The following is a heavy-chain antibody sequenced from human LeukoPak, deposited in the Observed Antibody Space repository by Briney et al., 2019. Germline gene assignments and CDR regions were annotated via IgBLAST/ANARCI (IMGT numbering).Heavy chain of an antibody. Sequence: GGSLRLSCAASGFTFSNYNMNWVRQAPGKGLEWISSITSTSSYIYYADSVRGRFTISRDNAKNSLYLQMHSLRAEDTALYFCARDPYSGSYGNYYYYYMDVWGRGTTVTISS. CDR3: ARDPYSGSYGNYYYYYMDV. CDR2: ITSTSSYI. V-gene: IGHV3-21*01. J-gene: IGHJ6*03. CDR1: GFTFSNYN. D-gene: IGHD1-26*01.